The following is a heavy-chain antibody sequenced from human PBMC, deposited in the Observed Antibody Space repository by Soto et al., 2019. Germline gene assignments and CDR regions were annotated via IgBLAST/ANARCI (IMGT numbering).Heavy chain of an antibody. V-gene: IGHV3-30-3*01. D-gene: IGHD6-13*01. CDR2: ISYDGSNK. Sequence: GGSLRLSCAASGFTFSSYTMHWVRQAPGKGLEWVAVISYDGSNKYYADSVKGRFTISRDNSKNTLYLQMNSLRAEDTAVYYCAREGGKGDSSSWYPHWFDPWGQGTLVTVSS. CDR1: GFTFSSYT. J-gene: IGHJ5*02. CDR3: AREGGKGDSSSWYPHWFDP.